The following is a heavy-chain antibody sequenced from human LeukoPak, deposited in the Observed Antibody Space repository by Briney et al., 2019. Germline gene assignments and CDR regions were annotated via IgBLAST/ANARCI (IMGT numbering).Heavy chain of an antibody. CDR2: IYTSDRT. CDR3: ASSYSGSYPFDY. J-gene: IGHJ4*02. Sequence: SETLSLTCNVSGASISSYYWNWIRQPPGKRLEWIGYIYTSDRTNYNPSLMSRVTMSVDTSKNHVSLNLTSVTAADTAVYYCASSYSGSYPFDYWGQGNLVTVSS. D-gene: IGHD1-26*01. CDR1: GASISSYY. V-gene: IGHV4-4*09.